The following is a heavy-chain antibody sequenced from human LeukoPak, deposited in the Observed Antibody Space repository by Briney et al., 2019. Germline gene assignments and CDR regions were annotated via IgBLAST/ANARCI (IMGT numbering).Heavy chain of an antibody. CDR3: TRDVVGSLDY. CDR1: RFTLSTYW. J-gene: IGHJ4*02. Sequence: PGGALRLSCAASRFTLSTYWMAGVRPAPWRGGDWVANITGDESPRHQADSVKGRFTISSDNAQNSVYLQMSSLRGEDTAVYYCTRDVVGSLDYWGQGTLVTVSS. D-gene: IGHD1-26*01. CDR2: ITGDESPR. V-gene: IGHV3-7*01.